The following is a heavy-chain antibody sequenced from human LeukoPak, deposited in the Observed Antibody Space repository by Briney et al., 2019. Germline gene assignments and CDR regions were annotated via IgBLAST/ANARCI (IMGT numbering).Heavy chain of an antibody. D-gene: IGHD2-2*01. CDR3: ARASVVVVPAAPGNY. CDR2: ISYDGSNK. V-gene: IGHV3-30-3*01. J-gene: IGHJ4*02. Sequence: EWVAVISYDGSNKYYADSVKGRFTISRDNSKNTLYLQMNSLRAEDTAVYYCARASVVVVPAAPGNYWGQGSLVTVSS.